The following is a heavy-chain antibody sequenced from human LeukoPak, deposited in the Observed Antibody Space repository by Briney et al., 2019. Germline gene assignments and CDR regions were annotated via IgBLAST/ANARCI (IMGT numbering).Heavy chain of an antibody. D-gene: IGHD6-19*01. J-gene: IGHJ4*02. CDR3: AREGGRTVAGTFDN. Sequence: PGGSLRLSCAASGFTFRTSGMHWVRQAPGKGLEWVAFIQYHGRDKYYADSVKSRFTISRDNSKNTLYMEVNSLRAEGTAVYYCAREGGRTVAGTFDNWGQGTLVTVSS. V-gene: IGHV3-30*02. CDR1: GFTFRTSG. CDR2: IQYHGRDK.